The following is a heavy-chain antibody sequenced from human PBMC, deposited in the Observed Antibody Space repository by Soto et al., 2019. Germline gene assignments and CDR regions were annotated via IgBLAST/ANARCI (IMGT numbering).Heavy chain of an antibody. CDR1: GGTFSSYA. CDR2: IIPIFGTA. J-gene: IGHJ3*02. Sequence: QVQLVQSGAEVKKPGSSVKVSCKASGGTFSSYAISWVRQAPGQGLEWMGGIIPIFGTANYAQKFQGRVTITADESTSTANMELSRLRSEDTAVYCCARAVALVTTVISADAFDIWGQGTMVTVSS. CDR3: ARAVALVTTVISADAFDI. D-gene: IGHD4-17*01. V-gene: IGHV1-69*12.